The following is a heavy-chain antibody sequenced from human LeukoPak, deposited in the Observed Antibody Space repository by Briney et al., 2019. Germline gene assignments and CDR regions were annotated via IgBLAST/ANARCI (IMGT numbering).Heavy chain of an antibody. CDR1: GFTFSSYA. J-gene: IGHJ5*02. CDR3: ARSDDESYSSGWYWFDP. D-gene: IGHD6-19*01. V-gene: IGHV3-30-3*01. Sequence: GGSLRLSCAASGFTFSSYAMHWVRQAPGKGLEWVAGISYDGSNKYYADSVKGRFTISRDNSKNTLYLQMNSLRAEDTAVYYCARSDDESYSSGWYWFDPWGQGTLVTVSS. CDR2: ISYDGSNK.